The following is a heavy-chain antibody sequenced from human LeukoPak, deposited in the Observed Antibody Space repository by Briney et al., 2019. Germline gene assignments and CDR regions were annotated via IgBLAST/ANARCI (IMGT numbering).Heavy chain of an antibody. CDR3: ARSHHTMIVVPIGEAFDI. D-gene: IGHD3-22*01. V-gene: IGHV4-39*07. J-gene: IGHJ3*02. Sequence: PSETLSLTCTVSGDITHYWGWIRQPPGKGLECIGSIYFSGSAYYNPSLKSRVTISVDTSKNQFSLKLSSVTAADTAVYYCARSHHTMIVVPIGEAFDIWGQGTMVTVSS. CDR1: GDITHY. CDR2: IYFSGSA.